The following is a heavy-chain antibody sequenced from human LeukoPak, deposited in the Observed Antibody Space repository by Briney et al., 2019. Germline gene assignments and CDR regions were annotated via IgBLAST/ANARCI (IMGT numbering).Heavy chain of an antibody. CDR1: GYTLTELS. Sequence: ASVKVSCKVSGYTLTELSMHWVRQAPGKGLEWMGGFDPEDGETIYAQKFQGRVTMTEDTSTDTAYMELSSLRSEDTAVYYCATSALLTGCSYNWFDPWGQGTLVTVSS. V-gene: IGHV1-24*01. CDR3: ATSALLTGCSYNWFDP. D-gene: IGHD3-9*01. CDR2: FDPEDGET. J-gene: IGHJ5*02.